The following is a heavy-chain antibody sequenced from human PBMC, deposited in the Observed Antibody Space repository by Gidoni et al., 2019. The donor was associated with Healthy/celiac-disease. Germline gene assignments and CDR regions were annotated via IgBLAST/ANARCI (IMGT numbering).Heavy chain of an antibody. CDR1: GGSISSSSYY. D-gene: IGHD2-15*01. J-gene: IGHJ5*02. CDR2: IYSSGST. CDR3: ARQRGGGTPESYNWFDP. Sequence: QLQLQESGPGLVKPSETLSLTCTVSGGSISSSSYYWGWIRQPPGQGLEWIGSIYSSGSTYYNPALKSRVTISVDTSKNQFSLKLSSVTAADTAVYYCARQRGGGTPESYNWFDPWGQGTLVTGSS. V-gene: IGHV4-39*01.